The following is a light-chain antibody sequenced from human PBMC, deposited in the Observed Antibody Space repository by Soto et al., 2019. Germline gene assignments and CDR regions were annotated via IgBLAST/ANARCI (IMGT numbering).Light chain of an antibody. J-gene: IGKJ1*01. V-gene: IGKV3-11*01. CDR3: QQCNYWPRT. CDR1: QSVGSY. Sequence: EVVLTPSPATLSLSPGERATLSCRASQSVGSYLAWYQQKPAQAPRLLIYDASNRATGIPARFSGSGSGTDFTLTISSLEPEDFAVYYCQQCNYWPRTFGQGTKVEIK. CDR2: DAS.